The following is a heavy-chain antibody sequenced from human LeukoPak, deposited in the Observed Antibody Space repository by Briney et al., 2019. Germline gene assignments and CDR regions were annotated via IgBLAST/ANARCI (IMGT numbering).Heavy chain of an antibody. CDR2: ISGSGGST. V-gene: IGHV3-23*01. D-gene: IGHD2-2*01. Sequence: GGSLRLSCAASGFTFSSYAMSWVRQAPGKGLEGVSAISGSGGSTYYADSVKGRFTISRDNSKNTLYLQMNSLRAEDKAVYYCAKSAIRYCSSTSCSYFDYWGQGTLVTVSS. CDR3: AKSAIRYCSSTSCSYFDY. J-gene: IGHJ4*02. CDR1: GFTFSSYA.